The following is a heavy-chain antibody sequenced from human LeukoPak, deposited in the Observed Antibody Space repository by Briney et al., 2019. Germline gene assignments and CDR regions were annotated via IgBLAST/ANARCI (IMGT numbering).Heavy chain of an antibody. Sequence: SETLSLTCTVSGGSISSYYWSWIRQPAGEGLEWIGRIYTSGSTNYNPSLKSRVTMSVDTSKNQFSLKLSSVTAADTAVYYCARSADYDILTGFYYFDYWGQGTLVTVSS. J-gene: IGHJ4*02. V-gene: IGHV4-4*07. CDR3: ARSADYDILTGFYYFDY. CDR1: GGSISSYY. D-gene: IGHD3-9*01. CDR2: IYTSGST.